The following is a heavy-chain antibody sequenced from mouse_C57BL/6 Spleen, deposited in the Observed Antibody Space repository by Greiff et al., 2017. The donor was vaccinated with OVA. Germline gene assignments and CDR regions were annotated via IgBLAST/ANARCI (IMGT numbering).Heavy chain of an antibody. D-gene: IGHD1-1*01. CDR1: GFNIKDDY. Sequence: EVQLQQSGAELVRPGASVKLSCTASGFNIKDDYMHWVKQRPEQGLEWIGWIDPENGDTEYASKFQGKATITADTSSNTAYLQLSSLTSEDTAVYYCTTLGITPVVAPCAYWGQGTLVTVSA. V-gene: IGHV14-4*01. J-gene: IGHJ3*01. CDR2: IDPENGDT. CDR3: TTLGITPVVAPCAY.